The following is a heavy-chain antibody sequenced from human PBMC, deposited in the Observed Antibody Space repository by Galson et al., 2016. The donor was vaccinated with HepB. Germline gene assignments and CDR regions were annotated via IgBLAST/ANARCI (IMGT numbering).Heavy chain of an antibody. D-gene: IGHD6-19*01. CDR1: GVSVSRFY. CDR2: MFHGASA. Sequence: SETLSLTCSVSGVSVSRFYWNWIRQSPGKGLEWIGDMFHGASANYNPSLRGRVTISVDTSTNQVSLILDSVEAADTAVYYCARGGGWFSFEYWGQGALVTVSS. CDR3: ARGGGWFSFEY. J-gene: IGHJ4*02. V-gene: IGHV4-59*02.